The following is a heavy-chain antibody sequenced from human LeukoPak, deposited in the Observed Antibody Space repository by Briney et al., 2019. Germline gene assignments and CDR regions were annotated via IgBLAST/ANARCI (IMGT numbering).Heavy chain of an antibody. CDR2: MNPNSGNT. Sequence: ASVKVSCKASGYTFTSYDINWVRQATGQGLEWMGWMNPNSGNTGYAQKFQGRVTMTRDTSTSTVYMELSSLRSEDTAVYYCAREGGFGCSSTSCYTEILDYYYYYYMDVWGKGTTVTVSS. J-gene: IGHJ6*03. CDR1: GYTFTSYD. CDR3: AREGGFGCSSTSCYTEILDYYYYYYMDV. V-gene: IGHV1-8*01. D-gene: IGHD2-2*02.